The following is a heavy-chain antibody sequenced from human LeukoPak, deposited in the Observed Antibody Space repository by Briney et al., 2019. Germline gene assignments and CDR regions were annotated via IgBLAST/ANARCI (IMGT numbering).Heavy chain of an antibody. CDR3: ARDRRPYYYGSGSYYNRLDAFDI. J-gene: IGHJ3*02. V-gene: IGHV4-39*02. CDR1: GGSISSSSYY. CDR2: IYYSGST. D-gene: IGHD3-10*01. Sequence: SETLSLTCTVSGGSISSSSYYWGWIHQPPGKGLEWIGSIYYSGSTYYNPSLKSRVTISVDTSKNQFSLKLSSVTAADTAVYYCARDRRPYYYGSGSYYNRLDAFDIWGQGTMVTVSS.